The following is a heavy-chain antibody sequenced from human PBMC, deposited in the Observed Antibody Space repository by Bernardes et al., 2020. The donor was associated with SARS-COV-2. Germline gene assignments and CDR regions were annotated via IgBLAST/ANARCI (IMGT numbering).Heavy chain of an antibody. Sequence: ASVKVSCKASGYTFTGYYMHWVRQAPGQGLEWMGWINPNSGVTNYAQQFQGRVTMTRDTSISTAYMEPSRLKSDDTAVYYCAREASSSGNYFDYWGQGTLVTVSS. J-gene: IGHJ4*02. D-gene: IGHD6-6*01. V-gene: IGHV1-2*02. CDR2: INPNSGVT. CDR1: GYTFTGYY. CDR3: AREASSSGNYFDY.